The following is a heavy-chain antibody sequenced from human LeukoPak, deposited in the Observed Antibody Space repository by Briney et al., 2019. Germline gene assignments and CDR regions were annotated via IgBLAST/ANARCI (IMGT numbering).Heavy chain of an antibody. Sequence: GGSLRLSCAASGFTFSSYGMHWVRQAPGKGLEWVAVMWYDGSNKYYADSVKGRFTISRDNSKNTLYLQMNSLRAEDTAVYYCAGDTLPGEMATTLDYWGQGTLVTVSS. D-gene: IGHD5-24*01. CDR2: MWYDGSNK. V-gene: IGHV3-33*01. CDR1: GFTFSSYG. J-gene: IGHJ4*02. CDR3: AGDTLPGEMATTLDY.